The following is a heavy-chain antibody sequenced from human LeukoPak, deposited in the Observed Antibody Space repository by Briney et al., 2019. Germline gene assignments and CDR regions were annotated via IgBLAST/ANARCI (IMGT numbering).Heavy chain of an antibody. Sequence: GGSLRLSCAASGFTFSSYSMNWVRQAPGKGLEWVSSISTSSSYIYYADSVKGRFTISRDNAKNSLYLQMNSLRAEDTAVYSCARGADGVSSNSRGWFDPWGQGTLVTVSS. CDR1: GFTFSSYS. J-gene: IGHJ5*02. CDR2: ISTSSSYI. D-gene: IGHD2-15*01. V-gene: IGHV3-21*01. CDR3: ARGADGVSSNSRGWFDP.